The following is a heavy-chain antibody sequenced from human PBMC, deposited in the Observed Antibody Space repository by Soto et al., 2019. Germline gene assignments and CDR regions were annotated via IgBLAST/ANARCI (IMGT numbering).Heavy chain of an antibody. Sequence: QVQLQQWGAGLVRPSETLSLTCAIYGETFSGYYWTWIRQPPGKELEWIGEINHSGDTNYNPSLKSRVTILGDTSKNQFSLKMTSVTAADTAVYYCARRPHTVDYWGQGTLVTVSS. J-gene: IGHJ4*02. CDR2: INHSGDT. D-gene: IGHD4-17*01. CDR1: GETFSGYY. CDR3: ARRPHTVDY. V-gene: IGHV4-34*02.